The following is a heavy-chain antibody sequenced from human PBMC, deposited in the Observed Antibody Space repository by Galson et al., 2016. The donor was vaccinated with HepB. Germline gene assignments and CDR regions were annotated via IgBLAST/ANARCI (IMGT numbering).Heavy chain of an antibody. Sequence: ETLSLTCAVSGGSISSDTWWSWVRQPPGKGLEWIGEIYRSGTANYNPSLESRFVISLDKSKNQFSLTVNSVTAADTAVYYCAGGKLATGWGYWGQGTLVIVSS. CDR2: IYRSGTA. CDR1: GGSISSDTW. J-gene: IGHJ4*02. CDR3: AGGKLATGWGY. V-gene: IGHV4-4*02. D-gene: IGHD4-23*01.